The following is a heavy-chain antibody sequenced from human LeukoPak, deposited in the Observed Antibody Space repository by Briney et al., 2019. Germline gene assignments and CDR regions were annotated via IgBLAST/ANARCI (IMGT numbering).Heavy chain of an antibody. V-gene: IGHV4-34*01. CDR3: ARAAAAHFDY. CDR1: GGSFSGYY. CDR2: INHSGST. D-gene: IGHD2-2*01. Sequence: SETLSLTCAVYGGSFSGYYWSWIRQPPGKGLEWIGEINHSGSTNYNPSLKSRVTISVDTSKNQFSLKLSSVTAADTAVYYCARAAAAHFDYWGQGTLVTVPS. J-gene: IGHJ4*02.